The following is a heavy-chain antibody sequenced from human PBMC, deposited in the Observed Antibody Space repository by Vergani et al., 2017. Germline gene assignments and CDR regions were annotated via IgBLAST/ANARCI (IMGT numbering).Heavy chain of an antibody. Sequence: EVQLVESGGGLVQPGGSLRLSCAASGFTFSSYSMNWVRQAPGKGLEWVSYISSSSTIYYADSVKGRFTISRDNAKNSLYLQMNSLRAEDTAVYYCARQGGYGWSGEGALDYWGQGTLVTVSS. J-gene: IGHJ4*02. V-gene: IGHV3-48*01. CDR3: ARQGGYGWSGEGALDY. CDR1: GFTFSSYS. D-gene: IGHD3-16*01. CDR2: ISSSSTI.